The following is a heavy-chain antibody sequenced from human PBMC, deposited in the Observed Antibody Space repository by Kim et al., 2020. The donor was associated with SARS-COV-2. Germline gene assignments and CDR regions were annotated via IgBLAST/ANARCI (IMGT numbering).Heavy chain of an antibody. CDR1: GGTFSSYA. J-gene: IGHJ4*02. Sequence: SVKVSCKASGGTFSSYAISWVRQAPGQGLEWMGRIIPILGIANYAQKFQGRVTITADKSTSTAYMELSSLRSENTPVYYCARDLYSIAASHFDYWGQG. V-gene: IGHV1-69*04. CDR2: IIPILGIA. CDR3: ARDLYSIAASHFDY. D-gene: IGHD6-13*01.